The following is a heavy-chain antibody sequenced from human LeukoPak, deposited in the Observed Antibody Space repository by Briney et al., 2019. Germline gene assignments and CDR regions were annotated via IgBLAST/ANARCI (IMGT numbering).Heavy chain of an antibody. CDR3: ARDRGEEYYFDY. CDR1: GYTFTSYA. Sequence: TSVKVSCKASGYTFTSYAMHWVRQAPGQRLEWMGWINAGNGNTKYSQKFQGRVTITRDTSASTAYMELSSLRSEDTAVYYCARDRGEEYYFDYWGQGTLVTVSS. V-gene: IGHV1-3*01. D-gene: IGHD3-10*01. J-gene: IGHJ4*02. CDR2: INAGNGNT.